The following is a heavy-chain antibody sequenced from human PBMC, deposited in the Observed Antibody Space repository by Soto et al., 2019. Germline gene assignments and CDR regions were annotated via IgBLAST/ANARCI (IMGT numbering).Heavy chain of an antibody. V-gene: IGHV3-33*01. CDR2: IWYDGSNK. D-gene: IGHD3-22*01. Sequence: ESGGGVVQPGRSLRLSCAASGFTFSSYGMHWVRQAPGKGLEWVAVIWYDGSNKYYADSVKGRFTISRDNSKNTLYLQMNSLRAEDTAVYYCARVGGYYDSSGYYLTYYGMDVWGQGTTVTVSS. J-gene: IGHJ6*02. CDR1: GFTFSSYG. CDR3: ARVGGYYDSSGYYLTYYGMDV.